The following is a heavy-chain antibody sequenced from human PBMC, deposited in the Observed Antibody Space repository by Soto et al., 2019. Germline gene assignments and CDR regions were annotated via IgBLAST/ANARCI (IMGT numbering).Heavy chain of an antibody. V-gene: IGHV4-31*03. CDR3: AREPAQQLGRYYFDY. D-gene: IGHD6-13*01. J-gene: IGHJ4*02. CDR2: IYYSGST. CDR1: AGSISSGGYY. Sequence: QVQLQESGPGLVKPSQTLSLTCSVSAGSISSGGYYWSWIRQHPGKGLEWIGYIYYSGSTSYNPSLKSRVTISVDTSKNQFSLKLSSVTAADTAVYYCAREPAQQLGRYYFDYWGQGTLVTVSS.